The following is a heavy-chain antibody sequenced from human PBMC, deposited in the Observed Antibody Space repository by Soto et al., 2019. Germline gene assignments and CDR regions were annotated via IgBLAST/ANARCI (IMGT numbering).Heavy chain of an antibody. CDR1: GYSFTSYW. CDR2: IDPSDSYT. D-gene: IGHD6-13*01. V-gene: IGHV5-10-1*01. Sequence: GESLKISCKGSGYSFTSYWISWVRQMPGKGLEWMGRIDPSDSYTNYSPSFQGHVTISADKSISTAYLQWSSLKASDTAMYYCVTDLVSSSWYGPVGMDVWGQGTTVTVS. CDR3: VTDLVSSSWYGPVGMDV. J-gene: IGHJ6*02.